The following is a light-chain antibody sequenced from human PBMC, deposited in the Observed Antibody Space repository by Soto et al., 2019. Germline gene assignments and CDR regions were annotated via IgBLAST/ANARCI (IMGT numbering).Light chain of an antibody. Sequence: EIVLTQSPGTLSLSPGERAILSCRASQSVSSSFLAWYQQIPGQAPRLLIYGASSRATGIPDRFSGSGSGTDFTLTISRLEPEDFAVYYCQQHSSSPTFGQGTKLEI. CDR1: QSVSSSF. V-gene: IGKV3-20*01. J-gene: IGKJ2*01. CDR2: GAS. CDR3: QQHSSSPT.